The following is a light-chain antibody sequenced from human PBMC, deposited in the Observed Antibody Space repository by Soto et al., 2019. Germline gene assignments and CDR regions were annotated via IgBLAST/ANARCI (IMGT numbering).Light chain of an antibody. CDR3: QQYDSYPFS. CDR2: AAS. Sequence: AIRMTQSPSSFSASTGDRVTITCRAGQGISSYLAWYQQKPGKAPKLRIYAASTLQSGVPSRFSGSGSGTELTLTFSSLQPEDLATNNCQQYDSYPFSFGPGTKVHI. J-gene: IGKJ3*01. CDR1: QGISSY. V-gene: IGKV1-8*01.